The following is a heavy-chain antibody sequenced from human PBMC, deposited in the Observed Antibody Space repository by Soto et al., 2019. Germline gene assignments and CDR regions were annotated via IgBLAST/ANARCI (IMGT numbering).Heavy chain of an antibody. CDR1: GGCIRSGNW. CDR3: ASGQVVAAQH. J-gene: IGHJ4*02. Sequence: PSETLSLTCAVYGGCIRSGNWWSWVRQPPGKGLEWIGEIYHSGTTNYNPSLKSRVTISVDKSKNQFSLKLTSVTAADTAVYFCASGQVVAAQHWGQGTLVTVSS. CDR2: IYHSGTT. D-gene: IGHD2-15*01. V-gene: IGHV4-4*02.